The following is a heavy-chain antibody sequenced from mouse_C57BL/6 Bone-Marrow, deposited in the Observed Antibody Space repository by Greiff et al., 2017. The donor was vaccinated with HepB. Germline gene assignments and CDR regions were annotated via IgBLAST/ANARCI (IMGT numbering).Heavy chain of an antibody. J-gene: IGHJ2*01. CDR2: IYYSGTI. Sequence: VQLQQSGPGLVKPSQTVFLTCTVTAISITTGNYRWSWIRQFPGNKLEWIGYIYYSGTITYNPSLTSRTTITRDTPKNQFFLEMNSLTAEDTATYYCARGNYGGDFDYWGQGTTLTVSS. CDR3: ARGNYGGDFDY. D-gene: IGHD2-1*01. V-gene: IGHV3-5*01. CDR1: AISITTGNYR.